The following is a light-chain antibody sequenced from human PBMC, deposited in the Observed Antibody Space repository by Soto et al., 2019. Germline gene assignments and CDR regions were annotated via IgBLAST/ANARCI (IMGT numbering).Light chain of an antibody. Sequence: EIVMTQSPVTLSVSPGEIATLSFSASQSLMSNLAWYQQKPGQAPRLLMYGASTRATGIPGRFSGTGSETDFILTITSLQSEDSGVFYCQQYYHWPQTFGQGTKVDIK. V-gene: IGKV3-15*01. CDR1: QSLMSN. CDR2: GAS. J-gene: IGKJ1*01. CDR3: QQYYHWPQT.